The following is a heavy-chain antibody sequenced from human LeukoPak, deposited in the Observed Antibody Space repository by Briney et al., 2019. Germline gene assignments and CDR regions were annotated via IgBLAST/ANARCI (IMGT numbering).Heavy chain of an antibody. J-gene: IGHJ4*02. CDR3: ARAAHDLLMVYARPFDY. CDR2: INHSGST. D-gene: IGHD2-8*01. CDR1: GGSFSGYY. V-gene: IGHV4-34*01. Sequence: SETLSLTCAVYGGSFSGYYWSWIRQPPGKGLEWIGEINHSGSTNYNPSLKSRVTISVDTSKNQFSLKLSSVTAADAAVYYCARAAHDLLMVYARPFDYWGQGTLVTVSS.